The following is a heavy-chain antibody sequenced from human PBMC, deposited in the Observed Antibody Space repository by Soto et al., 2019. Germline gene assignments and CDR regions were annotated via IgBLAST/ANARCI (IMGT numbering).Heavy chain of an antibody. Sequence: PSETLSLTCTVSGGSISSGGYFWSWVRQHPGKGLEWIGNIYYSGRTYYNPSLKSRVTISVGTSKNQFSLKLSSVTAADTAVYYCARFAKEENPKVGSWYYFDYWGQGTRVTVSS. J-gene: IGHJ4*02. CDR1: GGSISSGGYF. CDR2: IYYSGRT. V-gene: IGHV4-31*03. CDR3: ARFAKEENPKVGSWYYFDY. D-gene: IGHD6-13*01.